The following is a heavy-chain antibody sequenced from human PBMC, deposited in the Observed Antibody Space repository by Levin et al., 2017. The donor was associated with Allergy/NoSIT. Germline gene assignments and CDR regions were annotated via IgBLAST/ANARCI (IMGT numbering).Heavy chain of an antibody. CDR1: GYSFTSYW. V-gene: IGHV5-51*01. J-gene: IGHJ3*02. D-gene: IGHD3-16*02. Sequence: GESLKISCKGSGYSFTSYWIGWVRQMPGKGLEWMGIIYPGDSDTRYSPSFQGQVTISADKSISTAYLQWSSLKASDTAMYYCASTPKQSYYDYIWGSYRWVPDAFDIWGQGTMVTVSS. CDR3: ASTPKQSYYDYIWGSYRWVPDAFDI. CDR2: IYPGDSDT.